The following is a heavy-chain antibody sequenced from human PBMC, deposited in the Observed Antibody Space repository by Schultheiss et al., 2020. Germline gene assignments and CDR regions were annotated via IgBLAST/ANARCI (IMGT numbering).Heavy chain of an antibody. Sequence: GESLKISCAASGFTFSSYWMSWVRQAPGKGLEWVSAISGSGGSTYYADPVKGRFTISRDNSKNTLYLQMNSLRAEDTAVYYCAKGRRMRYCSGGSCQETFDYWGQGTRVTGYS. D-gene: IGHD2-15*01. V-gene: IGHV3-23*01. J-gene: IGHJ4*02. CDR2: ISGSGGST. CDR3: AKGRRMRYCSGGSCQETFDY. CDR1: GFTFSSYW.